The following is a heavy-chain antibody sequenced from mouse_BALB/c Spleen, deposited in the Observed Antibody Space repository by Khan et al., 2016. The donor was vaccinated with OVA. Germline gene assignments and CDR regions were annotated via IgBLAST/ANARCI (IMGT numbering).Heavy chain of an antibody. Sequence: VQLKESGPGLVKPSQSLSLTCTVTGYSITTDYAWNWIRQFPGSKLEWMGHISYSGHTKYNPSLKSRISITRDTSKNQFFLQLKSVTTEDTARYYCARIYGGDFDYWGQGTTLTVAS. V-gene: IGHV3-2*02. D-gene: IGHD1-1*01. CDR1: GYSITTDYA. CDR2: ISYSGHT. CDR3: ARIYGGDFDY. J-gene: IGHJ2*01.